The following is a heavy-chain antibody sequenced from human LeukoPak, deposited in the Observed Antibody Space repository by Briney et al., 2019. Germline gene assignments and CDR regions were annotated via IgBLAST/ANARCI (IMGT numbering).Heavy chain of an antibody. CDR1: GGSFSGYY. CDR3: ARAHSYCSGGSCPMPYFDY. Sequence: SETLSLTCAVYGGSFSGYYWSWIRQPPEKGLEWIGEINHSGSTNYNPSLKSRVTISVDTSKNQFSLKLSSVTAADTAVYYCARAHSYCSGGSCPMPYFDYWGQGTLVTVSS. J-gene: IGHJ4*02. D-gene: IGHD2-15*01. CDR2: INHSGST. V-gene: IGHV4-34*01.